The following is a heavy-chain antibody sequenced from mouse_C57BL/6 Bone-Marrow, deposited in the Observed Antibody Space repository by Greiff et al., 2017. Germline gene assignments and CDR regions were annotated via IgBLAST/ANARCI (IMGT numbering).Heavy chain of an antibody. Sequence: QVQLQQPGAELVKPGASVKLSCKASGYTFTSYWMQWVQQRPGQGLEWIGEIDPSDSYTNYNQKFKGTATLTVDPSSRTAYMQLSSLTSEDSAVYYCAREGMGYGNYDFAWFAYWGQGTLVTVSA. J-gene: IGHJ3*01. V-gene: IGHV1-50*01. CDR2: IDPSDSYT. CDR3: AREGMGYGNYDFAWFAY. CDR1: GYTFTSYW. D-gene: IGHD2-1*01.